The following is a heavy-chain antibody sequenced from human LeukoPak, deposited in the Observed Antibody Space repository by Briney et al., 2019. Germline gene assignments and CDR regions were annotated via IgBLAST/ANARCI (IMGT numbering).Heavy chain of an antibody. CDR2: INPSGGST. Sequence: ASVKVSCKASGYTFTSYYMHWVRQAPGQGLEWMGIINPSGGSTSCAQKFQGRVTMTRDMSTSTVYMELSSLRSEDTAVYYCARDLDGYYGSGSYYNGGYWGQGTLVTVSS. J-gene: IGHJ4*02. D-gene: IGHD3-10*01. V-gene: IGHV1-46*01. CDR3: ARDLDGYYGSGSYYNGGY. CDR1: GYTFTSYY.